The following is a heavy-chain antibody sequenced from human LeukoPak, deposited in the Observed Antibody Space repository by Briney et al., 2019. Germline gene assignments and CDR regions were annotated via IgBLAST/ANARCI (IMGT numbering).Heavy chain of an antibody. D-gene: IGHD7-27*01. J-gene: IGHJ4*02. CDR2: INHSGSA. CDR3: ASNTGTVFDY. V-gene: IGHV4-34*01. CDR1: GGSFSGYY. Sequence: SETLSLTCAVYGGSFSGYYWSWIRQPPGKGLEWIGEINHSGSANYTPSLKSRVTISIDTSKNYFSLNLTSVTAADTAVYYCASNTGTVFDYWGQGALVTVSS.